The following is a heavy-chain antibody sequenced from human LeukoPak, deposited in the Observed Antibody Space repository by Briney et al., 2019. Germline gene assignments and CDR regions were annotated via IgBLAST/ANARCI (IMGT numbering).Heavy chain of an antibody. CDR2: VNGGNGNT. Sequence: ASVKASCKASGGTFSSYAISWVRQAPGQRLEWMGWVNGGNGNTKYSQKFQGRLTITRDTSASTAYMELSSLRSEDTAVYYCARNKWGDYDFDYWGQGTLVTDSS. V-gene: IGHV1-3*01. CDR1: GGTFSSYA. CDR3: ARNKWGDYDFDY. J-gene: IGHJ4*02. D-gene: IGHD4-17*01.